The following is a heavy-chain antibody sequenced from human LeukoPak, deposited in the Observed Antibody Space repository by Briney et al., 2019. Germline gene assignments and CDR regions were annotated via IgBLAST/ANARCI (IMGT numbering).Heavy chain of an antibody. CDR2: ISWNSGSI. CDR1: GFTFDDYA. Sequence: SLKISCAASGFTFDDYAMHWVRQAPGKGLEWVSGISWNSGSIGYADSVKGRFTISRDNAKNSLYLQMNSLRAEDTALYYCAKDIYGDYYYGMDVWGQGTTVTVSS. CDR3: AKDIYGDYYYGMDV. J-gene: IGHJ6*02. V-gene: IGHV3-9*01. D-gene: IGHD4-17*01.